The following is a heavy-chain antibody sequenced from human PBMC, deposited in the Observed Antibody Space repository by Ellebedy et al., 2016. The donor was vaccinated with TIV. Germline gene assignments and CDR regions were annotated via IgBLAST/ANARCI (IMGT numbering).Heavy chain of an antibody. Sequence: MPSETLSLTCTVSGGSISTYYWSWIRQPPGKGLEWIGYIYYRGRTDYNPSLKSRVTISVDTSKIQFSLSLRSVTAADTAVYYCARRIGGIDAFDVWGQGTMVTVSS. V-gene: IGHV4-59*08. D-gene: IGHD1-14*01. J-gene: IGHJ3*01. CDR2: IYYRGRT. CDR1: GGSISTYY. CDR3: ARRIGGIDAFDV.